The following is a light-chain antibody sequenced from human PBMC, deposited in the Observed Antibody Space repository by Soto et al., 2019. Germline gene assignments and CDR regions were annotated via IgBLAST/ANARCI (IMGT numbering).Light chain of an antibody. CDR2: GVS. J-gene: IGKJ5*01. CDR3: QQYGSSPFIT. CDR1: QSVINNY. Sequence: EIVLTQSPGTLSLSPGESATLSCRASQSVINNYLAWYQQKPGQAPRLLIYGVSSRATGIPDRFSGSGSGTDFTLTISRLEPEDFAVYYCQQYGSSPFITFGQGTRLEIK. V-gene: IGKV3-20*01.